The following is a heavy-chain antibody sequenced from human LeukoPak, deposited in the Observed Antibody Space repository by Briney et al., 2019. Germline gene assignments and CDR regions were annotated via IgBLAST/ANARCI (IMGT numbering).Heavy chain of an antibody. Sequence: PGGSLRLSCAASGFTFSNYDMTWVRQAPGKGLEWVSTISDSGGTTYYTDSVKDRFTISRDNSKNTLYLQMNSLRAEDTAVYYCAKDYFASGSYFDYWGQGTLVTVSS. J-gene: IGHJ4*02. D-gene: IGHD3-10*01. CDR1: GFTFSNYD. V-gene: IGHV3-23*01. CDR2: ISDSGGTT. CDR3: AKDYFASGSYFDY.